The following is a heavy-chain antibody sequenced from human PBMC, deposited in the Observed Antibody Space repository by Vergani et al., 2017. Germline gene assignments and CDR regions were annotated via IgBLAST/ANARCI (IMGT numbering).Heavy chain of an antibody. Sequence: QVQLVESGGGVVQPGGSLRLSCAASGCTFSSYGMHWVRQAPGKGLEWVAFIRYDGSNKYYADSVKGRFTISRDNSKNTLYLQMNSLRAEDTAVYYCARPMIVVVITTLDYYGMDVWGQGTTVTVSS. CDR3: ARPMIVVVITTLDYYGMDV. V-gene: IGHV3-30*02. J-gene: IGHJ6*02. CDR1: GCTFSSYG. D-gene: IGHD3-22*01. CDR2: IRYDGSNK.